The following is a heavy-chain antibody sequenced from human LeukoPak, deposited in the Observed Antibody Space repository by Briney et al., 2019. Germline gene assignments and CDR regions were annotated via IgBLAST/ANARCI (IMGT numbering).Heavy chain of an antibody. J-gene: IGHJ4*02. CDR2: IRYDGNNK. D-gene: IGHD2-15*01. CDR1: GFTFSGYG. CDR3: AKAPVTTCRGAFCYPFDY. Sequence: PGGSLRLSCAASGFTFSGYGLHWVRQAPGKGLEWPSFIRYDGNNKYYADSVKGRFTISRDSSKNTLYLQMNRLRPEDAAVYYCAKAPVTTCRGAFCYPFDYWGLGTLVTVSS. V-gene: IGHV3-30*02.